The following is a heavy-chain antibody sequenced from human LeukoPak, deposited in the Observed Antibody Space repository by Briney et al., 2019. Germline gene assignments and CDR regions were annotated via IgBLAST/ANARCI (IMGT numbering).Heavy chain of an antibody. Sequence: GGSLRLSCATSGFTVSNNYMTWVRQAPGKGLEWVSYISSSGSTIYYADSVKGRFTISRDNAKNSLYLQMNSLRAEDTAVYYCASQKGWGYRNLGQFDYWGQGTLVTVSS. D-gene: IGHD5-18*01. J-gene: IGHJ4*02. CDR2: ISSSGSTI. V-gene: IGHV3-11*01. CDR1: GFTVSNNY. CDR3: ASQKGWGYRNLGQFDY.